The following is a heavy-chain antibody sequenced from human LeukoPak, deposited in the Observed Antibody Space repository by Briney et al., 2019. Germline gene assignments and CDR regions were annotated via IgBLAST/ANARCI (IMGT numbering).Heavy chain of an antibody. CDR2: IYSGGTT. CDR1: GFTVSSNY. D-gene: IGHD2-2*01. V-gene: IGHV3-66*01. Sequence: GGSLRLSCAASGFTVSSNYMSWVRQAPGKGLEWVSVIYSGGTTYYADSVKDRFTISRDNSKNTLYLQMNSLRAEDTAVYYCTLVPPNPWGQGTLVTVSS. J-gene: IGHJ5*02. CDR3: TLVPPNP.